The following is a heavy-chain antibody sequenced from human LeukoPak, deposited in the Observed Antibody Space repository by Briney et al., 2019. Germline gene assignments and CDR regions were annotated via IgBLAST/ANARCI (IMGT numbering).Heavy chain of an antibody. CDR2: IYHSGST. CDR3: ARKYDSGDDRSFDF. V-gene: IGHV4-38-2*01. J-gene: IGHJ4*02. D-gene: IGHD4-17*01. CDR1: GYSISNAYY. Sequence: SETLSLTCVVSGYSISNAYYWGWRRQPPGKGLEFIGKIYHSGSTYYNPSLKSRVTISVDTSNNQFSLKLSSVPAADTAVYYCARKYDSGDDRSFDFYGQGTLVTVSS.